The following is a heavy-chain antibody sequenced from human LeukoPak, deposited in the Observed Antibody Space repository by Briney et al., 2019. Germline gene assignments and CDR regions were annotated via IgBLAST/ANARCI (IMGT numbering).Heavy chain of an antibody. J-gene: IGHJ3*02. Sequence: GGSLRLSCAASGFTLTNYSVHWVRQAPGKGLEWVALISDDGSNKYYADSVKGRFTISRDNSKNTLYLQMSSLRGEDTAVYYCARTYGSSADAFDIWGHGTMVTVSS. CDR2: ISDDGSNK. V-gene: IGHV3-30*04. CDR3: ARTYGSSADAFDI. D-gene: IGHD6-6*01. CDR1: GFTLTNYS.